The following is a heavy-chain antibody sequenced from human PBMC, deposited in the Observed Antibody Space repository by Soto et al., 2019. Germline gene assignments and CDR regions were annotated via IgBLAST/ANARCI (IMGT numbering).Heavy chain of an antibody. CDR3: AKNILTGYTTPKNYYGMDV. J-gene: IGHJ6*02. CDR1: GFTFSSYG. D-gene: IGHD3-9*01. V-gene: IGHV3-30*18. CDR2: ISYDGSNK. Sequence: PGGSLRLSCAASGFTFSSYGMHWVRQAPGKGLEWVAVISYDGSNKYYADSVKGRFTISRDNSKNTLYLQMNSLRAEDTAVYYCAKNILTGYTTPKNYYGMDVWGQGTTVTVSS.